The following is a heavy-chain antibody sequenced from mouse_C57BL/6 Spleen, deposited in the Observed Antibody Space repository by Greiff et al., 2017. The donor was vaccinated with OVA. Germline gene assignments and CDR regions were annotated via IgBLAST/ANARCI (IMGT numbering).Heavy chain of an antibody. CDR2: ISSGGSYT. J-gene: IGHJ2*01. V-gene: IGHV5-6*01. Sequence: EVQVVESGGDLVKPGGSLKLSCAASGFTFSSYGMSWVRQTPDKRLEWVATISSGGSYTYYPDSVKGRFLISRDNAKKTLYLQMSSLKSEDTAMYYCARRSTVPPYYFDDWGQGTTLTVSS. CDR3: ARRSTVPPYYFDD. D-gene: IGHD1-1*01. CDR1: GFTFSSYG.